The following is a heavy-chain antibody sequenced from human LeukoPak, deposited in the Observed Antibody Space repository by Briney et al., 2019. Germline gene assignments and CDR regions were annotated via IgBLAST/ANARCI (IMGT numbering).Heavy chain of an antibody. CDR3: ARDNPVGAPDAFDI. J-gene: IGHJ3*02. V-gene: IGHV3-30-3*01. CDR1: GFTFSTYT. Sequence: PGRSLRLSCAASGFTFSTYTMHWVRQAPGKGLEWVAIIAYDGSNKYYTDSVKGRFTVSRDNSKNTLYLQMNSLRPEDTAIYYCARDNPVGAPDAFDIWGQGTMLTVSS. CDR2: IAYDGSNK. D-gene: IGHD1-26*01.